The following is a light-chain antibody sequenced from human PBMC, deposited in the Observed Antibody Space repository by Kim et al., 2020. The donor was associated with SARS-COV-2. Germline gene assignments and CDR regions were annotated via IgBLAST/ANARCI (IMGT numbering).Light chain of an antibody. V-gene: IGLV3-19*01. Sequence: ALGQTVTIPGQGDSLRSYYTSGYQQKPGQAPVLIVYGKNSRPSGIPDRFSGSFSGNTASLTITGAQAADEADYYCGSRDTSGDQWMFGGGTKLTVL. CDR1: SLRSYY. CDR2: GKN. CDR3: GSRDTSGDQWM. J-gene: IGLJ3*02.